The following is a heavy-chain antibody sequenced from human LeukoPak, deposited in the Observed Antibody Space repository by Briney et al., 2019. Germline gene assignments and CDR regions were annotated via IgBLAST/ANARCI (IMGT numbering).Heavy chain of an antibody. D-gene: IGHD2-2*02. J-gene: IGHJ5*02. V-gene: IGHV4-61*02. CDR2: IYTSGST. CDR3: ARGTAAIYGPPHWFDP. CDR1: GGSISSGSYY. Sequence: PSQTLSLTCTVSGGSISSGSYYWSWIRQPAGKGLEWIGRIYTSGSTNYNPSLKSRVTISVDTSKNQFSLKLSSVTAADTAVYYCARGTAAIYGPPHWFDPWGQGTLVTVSS.